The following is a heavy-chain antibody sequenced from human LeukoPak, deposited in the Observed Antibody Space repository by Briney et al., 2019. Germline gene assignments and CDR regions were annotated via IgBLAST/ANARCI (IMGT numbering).Heavy chain of an antibody. Sequence: GGSLRLSCAASGFTFSSYAMHWVRQAPGKGLEWVAVISYDGSNKYYADSVKGRFTISRDNSKNTLYLQMNSLRAEDTAVYYCARDSMGATAWYFDLWGRGTLVTVSS. CDR3: ARDSMGATAWYFDL. J-gene: IGHJ2*01. CDR1: GFTFSSYA. V-gene: IGHV3-30-3*01. D-gene: IGHD1-26*01. CDR2: ISYDGSNK.